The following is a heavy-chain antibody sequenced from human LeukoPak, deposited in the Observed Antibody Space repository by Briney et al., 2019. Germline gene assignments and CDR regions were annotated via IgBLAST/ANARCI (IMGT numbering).Heavy chain of an antibody. CDR2: MNPNSGNT. CDR3: ARGLRFLEWLRQGNWFDS. CDR1: GYTFTSYD. D-gene: IGHD3-3*01. Sequence: ASVKVSCKASGYTFTSYDINWVRQATGQGLEWMGWMNPNSGNTGYAQKFQGRVTMTRNTSISTAYMELSSLGSEDTAVYYCARGLRFLEWLRQGNWFDSWGQGTLVTVSS. V-gene: IGHV1-8*01. J-gene: IGHJ5*01.